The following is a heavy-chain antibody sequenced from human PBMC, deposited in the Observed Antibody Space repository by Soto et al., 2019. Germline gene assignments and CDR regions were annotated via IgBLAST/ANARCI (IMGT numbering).Heavy chain of an antibody. CDR3: ARVTYYYDSSGHFDY. J-gene: IGHJ4*02. V-gene: IGHV3-7*01. Sequence: GGSLRLSCAASGFTFSSYWMSWVRQAPGKGLEWVANIKQDGSEKYYVDSVKGRFTISRDNAKNSLYLQMNSLRAEDTAVYYCARVTYYYDSSGHFDYWGQGTLVTVSS. CDR2: IKQDGSEK. CDR1: GFTFSSYW. D-gene: IGHD3-22*01.